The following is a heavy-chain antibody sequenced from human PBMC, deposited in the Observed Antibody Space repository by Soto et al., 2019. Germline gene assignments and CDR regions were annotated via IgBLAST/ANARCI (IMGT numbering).Heavy chain of an antibody. V-gene: IGHV4-34*01. Sequence: QVQLQQWGAGLLKPSETLSLTCGVYGGSFSGYYWSWIRQPPGKGLEWIGEINHTGSTKYNPSLNSRVTISVDPSKSQFSLKLYSVTAADTAVYYCASEGMDTDFSFDYWGQGTLVTVSS. CDR2: INHTGST. CDR1: GGSFSGYY. CDR3: ASEGMDTDFSFDY. D-gene: IGHD2-21*02. J-gene: IGHJ4*02.